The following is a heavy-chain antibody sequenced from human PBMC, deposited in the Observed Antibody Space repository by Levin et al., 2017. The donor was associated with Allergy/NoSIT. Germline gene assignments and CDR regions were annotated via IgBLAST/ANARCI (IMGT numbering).Heavy chain of an antibody. CDR3: ATRKGNAGSFFDY. Sequence: SETLSLTCGVSGHSISDSHWWGWIRQPPGKGLEWIGYIYDTGRTYYNPSLESRATLSLDTSKNKFSLKLNSMTAVDTAVYYCATRKGNAGSFFDYWGQGTLVTVSS. CDR1: GHSISDSHW. CDR2: IYDTGRT. D-gene: IGHD3-10*01. V-gene: IGHV4-28*01. J-gene: IGHJ4*02.